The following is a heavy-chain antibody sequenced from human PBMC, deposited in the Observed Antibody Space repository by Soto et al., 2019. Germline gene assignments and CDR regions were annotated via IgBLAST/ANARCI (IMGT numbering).Heavy chain of an antibody. V-gene: IGHV1-69*11. D-gene: IGHD3-16*02. Sequence: QVHLVQSGTEVKKPGSSVKVSCKASGGTFSSSGFSWVRQAPGQGLEWMGMIVPSLDTTNYAQKFQARVTITADEVTSTAYMELLSLRSEDTAVYDCARWPQPRYTADPYAVDVWGQGTRVIVSS. CDR3: ARWPQPRYTADPYAVDV. CDR2: IVPSLDTT. J-gene: IGHJ6*02. CDR1: GGTFSSSG.